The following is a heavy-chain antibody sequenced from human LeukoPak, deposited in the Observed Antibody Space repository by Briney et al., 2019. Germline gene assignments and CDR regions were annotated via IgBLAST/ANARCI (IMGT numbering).Heavy chain of an antibody. Sequence: ASVKVSCKASGYTFTFYGITWVRQAPGQGLEWMGWISTYDGNTNYAQKLQGRVTMTTDTSTTTAYMELRSLRSDDTAVYYCATSWGLAVAGSNYWGQGTLVTVSS. CDR3: ATSWGLAVAGSNY. CDR2: ISTYDGNT. V-gene: IGHV1-18*01. CDR1: GYTFTFYG. D-gene: IGHD6-19*01. J-gene: IGHJ4*02.